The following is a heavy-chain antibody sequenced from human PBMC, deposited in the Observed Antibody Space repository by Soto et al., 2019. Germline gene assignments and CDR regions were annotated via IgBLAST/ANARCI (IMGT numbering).Heavy chain of an antibody. V-gene: IGHV1-69*13. CDR1: GGTFSSYA. CDR2: IIPIFGTA. J-gene: IGHJ4*02. Sequence: SVKVSCKASGGTFSSYAISWVRQAPGQGLEWMGGIIPIFGTANYAQKFQGRVTITADESTSTAYMELSSLRSEDTAVYYCASDVDTAKVTGYWGQGTLVTVSS. D-gene: IGHD5-18*01. CDR3: ASDVDTAKVTGY.